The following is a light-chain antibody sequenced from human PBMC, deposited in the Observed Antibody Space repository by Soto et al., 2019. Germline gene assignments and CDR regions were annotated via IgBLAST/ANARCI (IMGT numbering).Light chain of an antibody. CDR3: SSYAGSNSIYA. V-gene: IGLV2-8*01. CDR1: RSEVGGYNY. Sequence: QSAIPRPPSSTGARGGPVTMASTGNRSEVGGYNYVSCYQQYPGKAPKLMIYEVSKRPSGVPARFSGSKSGNTASLTVSGFQAEDEADYYCSSYAGSNSIYAFGTGTKVTV. CDR2: EVS. J-gene: IGLJ1*01.